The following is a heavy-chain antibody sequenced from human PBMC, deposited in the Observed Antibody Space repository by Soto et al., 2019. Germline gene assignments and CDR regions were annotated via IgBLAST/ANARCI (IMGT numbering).Heavy chain of an antibody. CDR1: GYTFTGYY. Sequence: ASVKVSCKAYGYTFTGYYMHWVRQAPGQGLEWMGWINPNSGGTNYAQRFQGRVTMTRDTSTGTVYMELTSLKSDDTAVYYCAREPNESFYFDYWGQGTQVTVSS. CDR3: AREPNESFYFDY. J-gene: IGHJ4*02. CDR2: INPNSGGT. V-gene: IGHV1-2*02.